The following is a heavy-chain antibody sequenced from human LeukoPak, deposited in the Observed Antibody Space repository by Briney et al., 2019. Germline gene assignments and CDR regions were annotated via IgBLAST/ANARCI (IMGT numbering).Heavy chain of an antibody. D-gene: IGHD4-11*01. CDR1: GGSFRGYY. CDR3: ARHSSSYTHFDY. Sequence: SETLSLTCAVYGGSFRGYYWSWIRQSPGKGLEWIGEINHSGTTNYNPSLKSRVTISVDTSKNQFSLKLTSMTAADTAIYYCARHSSSYTHFDYWGQGTLVTVS. V-gene: IGHV4-34*01. CDR2: INHSGTT. J-gene: IGHJ4*02.